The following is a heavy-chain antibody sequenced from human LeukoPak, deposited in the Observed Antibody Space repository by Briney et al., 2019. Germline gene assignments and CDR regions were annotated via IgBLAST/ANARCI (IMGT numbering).Heavy chain of an antibody. V-gene: IGHV1-3*01. J-gene: IGHJ6*02. CDR2: INAGNGYT. Sequence: ASVKVSCKASGYTFTSNYIHWVRQAPGQGLEWMGWINAGNGYTKSSQRFQGRVTFTRDTSASTAYMELSSLRSEDTAVYYCARGPGITGTAPGLDVWGQGTTVTVSS. CDR3: ARGPGITGTAPGLDV. D-gene: IGHD1-7*01. CDR1: GYTFTSNY.